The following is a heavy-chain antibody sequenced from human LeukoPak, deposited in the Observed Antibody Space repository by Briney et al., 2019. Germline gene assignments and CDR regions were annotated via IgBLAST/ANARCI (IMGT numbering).Heavy chain of an antibody. J-gene: IGHJ3*02. CDR3: ATKVRGGFDI. CDR1: GGSINSHY. Sequence: SETLSLACTVSGGSINSHYCNWIRQSPGKGLEWIGYIYNSGSINYNPSFKSRVTISVDTSKNQFSLKLSSVTAADTAIYYCATKVRGGFDIWGQGTMVTVSS. V-gene: IGHV4-59*11. CDR2: IYNSGSI. D-gene: IGHD2-15*01.